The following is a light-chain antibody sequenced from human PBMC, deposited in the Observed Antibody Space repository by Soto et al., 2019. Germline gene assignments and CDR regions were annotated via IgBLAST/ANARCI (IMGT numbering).Light chain of an antibody. V-gene: IGKV3-20*01. CDR3: RQYGRSLGFA. CDR1: QSVTSL. J-gene: IGKJ4*01. Sequence: EVVLTQSPGTLSLSPGERATLSCRASQSVTSLLAWYQEKPGQAPRLLIYGASSRATGIPDSFRGSGSGTDFTLTISRLETEDFAVYYCRQYGRSLGFAFGGGTKVDIK. CDR2: GAS.